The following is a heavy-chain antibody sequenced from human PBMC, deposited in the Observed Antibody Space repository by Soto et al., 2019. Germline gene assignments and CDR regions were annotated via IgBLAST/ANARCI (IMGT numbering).Heavy chain of an antibody. Sequence: GASVKVSCKASGGTFSSDAISWVRQAPGQGLEWMGGIIPIFGTANYAQKFQGRVTITADDSTSTAYMELGSLRSEDTAVYYCARGAGDSSGYYYYYYGMDVWGQGTTVTVSS. CDR1: GGTFSSDA. J-gene: IGHJ6*02. D-gene: IGHD3-22*01. CDR2: IIPIFGTA. V-gene: IGHV1-69*13. CDR3: ARGAGDSSGYYYYYYGMDV.